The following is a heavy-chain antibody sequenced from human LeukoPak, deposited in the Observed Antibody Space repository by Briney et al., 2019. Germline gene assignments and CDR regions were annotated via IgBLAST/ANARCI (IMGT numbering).Heavy chain of an antibody. CDR2: TRNYRSNK. Sequence: VGSLRLSCAASGFTFSSYGMHWVRQAPGKGLERVTVTRNYRSNKYYVGSVKGRFTISRDNSKNTLFLQMNSLRAEDTAVYYCVKEGAYFFDSWGQGTLVTVSS. CDR1: GFTFSSYG. J-gene: IGHJ4*02. V-gene: IGHV3-30*02. CDR3: VKEGAYFFDS. D-gene: IGHD3-16*01.